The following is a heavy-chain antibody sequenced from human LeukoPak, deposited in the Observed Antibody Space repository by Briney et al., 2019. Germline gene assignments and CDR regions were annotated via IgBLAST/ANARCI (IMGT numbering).Heavy chain of an antibody. CDR3: AREGVVGATTYYYYYMDV. V-gene: IGHV1-2*02. Sequence: ASVKVSCKTSGYTFTGYCMHWVRQAPGQGLEWMGWINPKSGGTNYAQKFQGRVTMTRDTSISTAYMELSRLRSDDTAVYYCAREGVVGATTYYYYYMDVWGKGTAVTVSS. CDR1: GYTFTGYC. CDR2: INPKSGGT. D-gene: IGHD1-26*01. J-gene: IGHJ6*03.